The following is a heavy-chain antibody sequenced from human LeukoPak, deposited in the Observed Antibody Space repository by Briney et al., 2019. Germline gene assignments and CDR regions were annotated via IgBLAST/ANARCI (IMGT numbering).Heavy chain of an antibody. D-gene: IGHD6-13*01. V-gene: IGHV1-8*01. CDR3: ARGRADSIAAGD. CDR2: MNPNSGNT. CDR1: GYTFTSYD. Sequence: ASVKVSCKASGYTFTSYDINWVRQATGQGLEWMGWMNPNSGNTGHAQKFQGRVTMTRNTSISTAYMELSSLRSEDTAVYYCARGRADSIAAGDWGQGTLVTVSS. J-gene: IGHJ4*02.